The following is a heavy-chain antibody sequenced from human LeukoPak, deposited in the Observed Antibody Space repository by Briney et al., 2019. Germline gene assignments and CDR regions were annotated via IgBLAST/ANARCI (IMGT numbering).Heavy chain of an antibody. V-gene: IGHV4-34*01. J-gene: IGHJ4*02. D-gene: IGHD3-22*01. Sequence: KTSETLSLTCSVSGGSFSSGDYYWSWIRQPPGKGLEWIGEINHSGSTNYNPSLKSRVTISVDTSKNQFSLKLSSVTAADTAVYYCVFDSSGYYVGYWGQGTLVTVSS. CDR1: GGSFSSGDYY. CDR2: INHSGST. CDR3: VFDSSGYYVGY.